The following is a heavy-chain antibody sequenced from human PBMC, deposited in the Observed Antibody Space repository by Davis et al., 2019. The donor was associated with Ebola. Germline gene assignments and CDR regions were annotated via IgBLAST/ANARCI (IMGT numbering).Heavy chain of an antibody. CDR1: GYSFTSYW. CDR3: AREPSDIVVVPAGPYYMDV. V-gene: IGHV5-10-1*01. D-gene: IGHD2-2*01. CDR2: IDPSDSYT. Sequence: PGGSLRLSCKGSGYSFTSYWISWVRQMPGKGLEWMGRIDPSDSYTNYSPSFQGHVTISADKSISTAYLQWSSLKASDTAMYYCAREPSDIVVVPAGPYYMDVWGKGTTVTVSS. J-gene: IGHJ6*03.